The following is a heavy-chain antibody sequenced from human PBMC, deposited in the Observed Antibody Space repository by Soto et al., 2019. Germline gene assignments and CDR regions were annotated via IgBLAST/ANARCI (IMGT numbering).Heavy chain of an antibody. J-gene: IGHJ4*02. V-gene: IGHV1-69*13. D-gene: IGHD3-22*01. Sequence: GASVKVSCKASGGTFSSYAISWVRQAPGQGLEWMGGIIPIFGTANYAQKFQGRVTITADESTSTAYMELSSLRSEDTAVYYCARGDHYYDSSGYVYYFDCWGQGTLVTVSS. CDR2: IIPIFGTA. CDR3: ARGDHYYDSSGYVYYFDC. CDR1: GGTFSSYA.